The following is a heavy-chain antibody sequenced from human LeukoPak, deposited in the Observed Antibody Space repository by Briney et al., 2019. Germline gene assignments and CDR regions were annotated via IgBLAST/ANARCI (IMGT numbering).Heavy chain of an antibody. V-gene: IGHV3-21*01. Sequence: GGSLRLSCAASGFTFSNYSMNWVRQAPGKGLEWVSSISKSSYYIYYADSVKGRFTISRDNAKDSLYLQMNSLRAEDTAVYYCARGGRTKYSYDYWGQGTLVTVSS. CDR1: GFTFSNYS. J-gene: IGHJ4*02. CDR3: ARGGRTKYSYDY. D-gene: IGHD5-18*01. CDR2: ISKSSYYI.